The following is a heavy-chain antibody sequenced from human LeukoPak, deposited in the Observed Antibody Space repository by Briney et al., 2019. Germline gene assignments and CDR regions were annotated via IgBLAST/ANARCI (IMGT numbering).Heavy chain of an antibody. CDR1: GFTFSSYA. V-gene: IGHV3-30*04. CDR3: ARLAYSSSSRHRYGFDY. Sequence: GRSLRLSCAASGFTFSSYAMHWVRPAPGKGLEWVAVISYDGSNKYYADSVKGRFTISRDNSKNTLYLQMNSLRAEDTAVYYCARLAYSSSSRHRYGFDYWGQGTLVTVSS. CDR2: ISYDGSNK. D-gene: IGHD6-6*01. J-gene: IGHJ4*02.